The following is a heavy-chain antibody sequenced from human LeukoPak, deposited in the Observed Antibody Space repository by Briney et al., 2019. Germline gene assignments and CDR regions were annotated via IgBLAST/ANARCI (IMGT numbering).Heavy chain of an antibody. CDR3: ARNERRAQKDTYYAYFYYMDV. D-gene: IGHD6-25*01. CDR2: IYSSGYT. Sequence: SETLSLTCTVSNGSISSHYWSWIRHPAGNGLEWIGLIYSSGYTNYYPSLKSRVTISVDTSKNQSSLKLSSATASDTAVYYCARNERRAQKDTYYAYFYYMDVWGKGSTVTVSS. J-gene: IGHJ6*03. V-gene: IGHV4-4*07. CDR1: NGSISSHY.